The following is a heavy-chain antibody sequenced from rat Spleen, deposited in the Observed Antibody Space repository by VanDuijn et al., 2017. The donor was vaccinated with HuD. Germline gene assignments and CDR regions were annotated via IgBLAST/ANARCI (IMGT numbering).Heavy chain of an antibody. CDR2: ISYGDRSGHSST. CDR1: GFTFSDYG. V-gene: IGHV5-29*01. J-gene: IGHJ2*01. Sequence: EVQLVESGGGLVQPGRSLKLSCAASGFTFSDYGVAWVRQAPTKGLEWVATISYGDRSGHSSTYYRDSVKGRFTISRDNAKSTLSLQMDSLRSEDTATDYCARRHYGYTDYFDYWGQGVMVTVSS. D-gene: IGHD1-9*01. CDR3: ARRHYGYTDYFDY.